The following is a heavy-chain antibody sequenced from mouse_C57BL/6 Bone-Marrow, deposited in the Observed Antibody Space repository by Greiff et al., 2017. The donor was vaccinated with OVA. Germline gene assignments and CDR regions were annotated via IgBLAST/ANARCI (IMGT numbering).Heavy chain of an antibody. J-gene: IGHJ4*01. V-gene: IGHV3-6*01. Sequence: EVKLVESGPGLVKPSQSLSLTCSVTGYSITSGYYWNWIRQFPGNKLEWMGYISYDGSNNYNPSLKNRISITRDTSKNQFFLKLNSVTTEDTATYYCARDGTLYAMDYWGQGTSVTVSS. CDR3: ARDGTLYAMDY. CDR2: ISYDGSN. D-gene: IGHD1-1*02. CDR1: GYSITSGYY.